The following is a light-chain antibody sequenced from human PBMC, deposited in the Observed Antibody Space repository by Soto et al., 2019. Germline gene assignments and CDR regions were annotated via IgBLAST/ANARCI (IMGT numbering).Light chain of an antibody. CDR3: AAWDASLNGVI. J-gene: IGLJ2*01. V-gene: IGLV1-47*01. Sequence: QSVLTQPPSASGTPGQRITISCFGSSSNIGSNFVYWYQQLPGTAPKLLIYKTNQRPSGVPDRFSDSKSGTSASLAISGLRSEDEAEYHCAAWDASLNGVIFGGGTKLTVL. CDR1: SSNIGSNF. CDR2: KTN.